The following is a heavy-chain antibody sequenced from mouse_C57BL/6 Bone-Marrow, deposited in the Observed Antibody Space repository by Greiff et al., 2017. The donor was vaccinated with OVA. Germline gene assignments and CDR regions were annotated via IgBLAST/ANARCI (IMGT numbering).Heavy chain of an antibody. CDR1: GFTFSDYY. J-gene: IGHJ4*01. V-gene: IGHV5-16*01. Sequence: EVKLVESEGGLVQPGSSMKLSCTASGFTFSDYYMAWVRQVPEKGLEWVANINYDGSSTYYLDSLKSRFIISRDNAKNILYLQMSRLKSEDTATYYCARDGSSYYAMDYWGQGTSVTVSS. D-gene: IGHD1-1*01. CDR2: INYDGSST. CDR3: ARDGSSYYAMDY.